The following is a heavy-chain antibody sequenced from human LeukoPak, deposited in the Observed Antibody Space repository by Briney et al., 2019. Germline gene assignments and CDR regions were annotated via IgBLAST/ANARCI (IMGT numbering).Heavy chain of an antibody. D-gene: IGHD3-22*01. CDR2: INPSGGST. CDR3: ARAFYDSHAPRFDY. CDR1: GYTFTSYY. J-gene: IGHJ4*02. Sequence: ASVKVSCKASGYTFTSYYMHWVRQAPGQGLEWMGIINPSGGSTSYAQKFQGRVTMTRDTSISTAYMELNRLRSDDTAVYYCARAFYDSHAPRFDYWGQGTLVTVSS. V-gene: IGHV1-46*01.